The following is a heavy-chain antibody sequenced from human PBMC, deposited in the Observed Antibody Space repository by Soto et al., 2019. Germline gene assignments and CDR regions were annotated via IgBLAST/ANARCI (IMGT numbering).Heavy chain of an antibody. CDR2: ISYDGSNK. CDR1: GFTFSSYG. J-gene: IGHJ4*02. Sequence: GGSLRLSCAASGFTFSSYGMHWVRQAPGKGLEWVAVISYDGSNKYYADSVKGRFTISRDNSKNTLFLQMNSLRAEDTAVYYCAKRGPTGATNPLDYWGQGTLVTVSS. D-gene: IGHD1-26*01. CDR3: AKRGPTGATNPLDY. V-gene: IGHV3-30*18.